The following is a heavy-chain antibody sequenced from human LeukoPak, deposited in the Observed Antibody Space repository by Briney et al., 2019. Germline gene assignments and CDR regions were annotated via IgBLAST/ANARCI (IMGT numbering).Heavy chain of an antibody. D-gene: IGHD5-24*01. CDR1: GYSFTSYW. V-gene: IGHV5-51*01. J-gene: IGHJ4*02. Sequence: GESLKISCKGSGYSFTSYWIGWGRQMPGKGLEWIWIIYPGDSDIRYSPSFQGQVTISAAKSITTAYLQWSSLKDSDTAMYYCARLPVGDGYNAPSFDYWGQGTLVTVSS. CDR3: ARLPVGDGYNAPSFDY. CDR2: IYPGDSDI.